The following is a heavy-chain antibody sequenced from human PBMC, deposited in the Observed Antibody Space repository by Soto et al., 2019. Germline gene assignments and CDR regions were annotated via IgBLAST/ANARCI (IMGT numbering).Heavy chain of an antibody. D-gene: IGHD2-21*02. J-gene: IGHJ6*02. Sequence: LRLSCAVSGFTSSNYYIHWVRQAPGKGLEWVSSIRSGRDTFYADSVKGRFSISRDDATSSVSLQMNSLRGEDTAVYFCAREETAWPLAYGLDVWGQGTTVTVSS. CDR2: IRSGRDT. V-gene: IGHV3-21*01. CDR1: GFTSSNYY. CDR3: AREETAWPLAYGLDV.